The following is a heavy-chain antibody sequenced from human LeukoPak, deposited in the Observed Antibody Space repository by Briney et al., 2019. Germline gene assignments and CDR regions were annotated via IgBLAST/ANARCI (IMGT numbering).Heavy chain of an antibody. D-gene: IGHD4-11*01. CDR1: GYTFTSYG. V-gene: IGHV1-18*01. CDR3: ARKTLTSLYYMDV. Sequence: ASVKVSCKASGYTFTSYGITWVRQAPGQGLEWMGWISAYNVNTNYAQKFQGRVTMTTDTSTNTAYMELRSLRSDDTAIYYCARKTLTSLYYMDVWGKGTTVTVSS. J-gene: IGHJ6*03. CDR2: ISAYNVNT.